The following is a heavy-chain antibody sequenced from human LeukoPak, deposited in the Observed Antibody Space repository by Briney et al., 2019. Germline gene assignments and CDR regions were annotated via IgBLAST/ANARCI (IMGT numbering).Heavy chain of an antibody. J-gene: IGHJ6*03. CDR1: GGSISSYY. D-gene: IGHD2-2*01. V-gene: IGHV4-59*08. CDR3: ARGIVVVPAAMIPDYYYMDV. Sequence: PSETLSLTCTVSGGSISSYYWSWIRQPPGKGLEWIGYIYYSGSTNYNPSLKSRVTISVDTSKNQFSLKLSSVTAADTAVYYCARGIVVVPAAMIPDYYYMDVWGKGTTVTVSS. CDR2: IYYSGST.